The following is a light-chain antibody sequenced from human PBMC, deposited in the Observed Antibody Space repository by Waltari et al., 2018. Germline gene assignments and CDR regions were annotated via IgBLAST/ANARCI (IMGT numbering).Light chain of an antibody. V-gene: IGLV2-11*01. CDR3: CSYAGSHTYV. Sequence: QPALTQPRSVSGSPGQSVTLSCTGLSSDVGDYKYVSWYHQRPGKAPKLLIYDVTKRPSGVPDRFSGSRSGNTASLTISGLQADDEADYYCCSYAGSHTYVFARGTTVTVL. CDR1: SSDVGDYKY. J-gene: IGLJ1*01. CDR2: DVT.